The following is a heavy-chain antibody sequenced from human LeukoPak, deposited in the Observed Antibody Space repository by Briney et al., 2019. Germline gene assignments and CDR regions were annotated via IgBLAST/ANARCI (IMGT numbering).Heavy chain of an antibody. V-gene: IGHV3-23*01. CDR3: AKGSGYDTDFDY. Sequence: GGSLRLSCAASGFTFSSYVMSWVRQAPGKGLEWVSGISGSGDNTYYADSVKGRFTISRDNSKNTLYLQMNSLRAEDTAVYYCAKGSGYDTDFDYWGQGTLVTVSS. CDR1: GFTFSSYV. D-gene: IGHD3-9*01. CDR2: ISGSGDNT. J-gene: IGHJ4*02.